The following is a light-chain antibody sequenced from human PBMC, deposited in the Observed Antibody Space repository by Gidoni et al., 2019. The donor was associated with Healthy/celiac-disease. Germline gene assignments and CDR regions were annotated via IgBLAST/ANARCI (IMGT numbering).Light chain of an antibody. CDR2: AAS. CDR1: QSISSY. Sequence: DIQMTQSPSSLSASVGDRVTITCRASQSISSYLNWYQQKPGKAPKLLIYAASSLQSGVPSRFSGSGSGTDFTLTISSLQPEDFATYYCQQLRTFGQXTKVEIK. CDR3: QQLRT. V-gene: IGKV1-39*01. J-gene: IGKJ1*01.